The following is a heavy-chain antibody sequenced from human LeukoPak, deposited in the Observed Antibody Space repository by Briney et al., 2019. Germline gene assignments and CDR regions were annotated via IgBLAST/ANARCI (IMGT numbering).Heavy chain of an antibody. J-gene: IGHJ6*02. CDR3: ASQGYCSSTSCYRHYYYGMDV. D-gene: IGHD2-2*01. V-gene: IGHV1-18*01. Sequence: ASVKVSCKASGYTFTSYGISWVRQAPGQGLEWMGWISAYNGNTNYAQKLQGRVTMTTDTSTSTAYMELGSLRSDDTAVYYCASQGYCSSTSCYRHYYYGMDVWGQGTTVTVSS. CDR1: GYTFTSYG. CDR2: ISAYNGNT.